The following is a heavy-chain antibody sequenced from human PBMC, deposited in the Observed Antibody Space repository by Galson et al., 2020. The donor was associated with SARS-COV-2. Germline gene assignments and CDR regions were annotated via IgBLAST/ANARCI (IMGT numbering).Heavy chain of an antibody. J-gene: IGHJ4*02. D-gene: IGHD6-19*01. CDR3: RQFALGAVPIDY. V-gene: IGHV4-61*09. CDR2: VFITGTT. CDR1: GGSMNSGSYY. Sequence: SETLSLTCTVSGGSMNSGSYYWNWIRQPAGKGLEWTGHVFITGTTNYNPSLKSRATISLDTSKNQFSLKLTSVTAADTAVYYCRQFALGAVPIDYWGQGTLVTVSS.